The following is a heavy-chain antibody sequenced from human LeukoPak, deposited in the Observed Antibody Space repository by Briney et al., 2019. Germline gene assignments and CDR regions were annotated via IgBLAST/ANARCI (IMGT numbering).Heavy chain of an antibody. CDR2: INPGGGST. J-gene: IGHJ1*01. CDR1: GYTFTSYF. D-gene: IGHD3-22*01. V-gene: IGHV1-46*01. CDR3: ARENSGHYQVDSQH. Sequence: ASVKVSCKASGYTFTSYFIHWVRQAPGQGLEWMGVINPGGGSTSYAQKFQGRVTMTRDTSTTAIYMELSSPRSEDTALYFCARENSGHYQVDSQHWGQGTLVTVSS.